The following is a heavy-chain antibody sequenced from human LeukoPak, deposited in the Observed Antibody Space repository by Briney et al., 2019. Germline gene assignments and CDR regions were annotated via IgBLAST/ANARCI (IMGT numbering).Heavy chain of an antibody. Sequence: GESLKISCKGSGYSFAYFWIGWVRPIGRKGLGWRGINYPADSDKRYSPSLQGQVTIPAYKSTTTAYLQWSTLKASDTAIYYCARKSTAAQYTNWFDPWGQGTLVTVSS. V-gene: IGHV5-51*01. CDR1: GYSFAYFW. J-gene: IGHJ5*02. CDR3: ARKSTAAQYTNWFDP. CDR2: NYPADSDK. D-gene: IGHD2-2*01.